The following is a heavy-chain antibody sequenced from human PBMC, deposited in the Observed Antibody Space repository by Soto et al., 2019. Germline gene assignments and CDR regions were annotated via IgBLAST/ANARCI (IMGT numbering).Heavy chain of an antibody. J-gene: IGHJ4*02. CDR2: INAGNGNT. Sequence: ASVKVSCKASGYTFTSYAMHWVRQAPGQRLEWMGWINAGNGNTKYSQKFQGRVTITRDTSASTAYMELSSLRSEDTAVYYCARSFTYYYGSGSYSYWGQGTLVTVSS. CDR3: ARSFTYYYGSGSYSY. D-gene: IGHD3-10*01. V-gene: IGHV1-3*01. CDR1: GYTFTSYA.